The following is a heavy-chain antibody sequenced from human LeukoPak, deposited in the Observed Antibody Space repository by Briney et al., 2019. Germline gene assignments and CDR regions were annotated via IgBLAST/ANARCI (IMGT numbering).Heavy chain of an antibody. Sequence: GASVKVSCTASGYTFTSYDINWVRQATGQGLEWMGWMNPNSGNTGYAQKFQGRVTMTKDTSISTAYMELSSLRSEDTAVYYCARGRYGMGYCANGVCNNRFDPWGQGTLVTVSS. D-gene: IGHD2-8*01. CDR2: MNPNSGNT. J-gene: IGHJ5*02. V-gene: IGHV1-8*01. CDR1: GYTFTSYD. CDR3: ARGRYGMGYCANGVCNNRFDP.